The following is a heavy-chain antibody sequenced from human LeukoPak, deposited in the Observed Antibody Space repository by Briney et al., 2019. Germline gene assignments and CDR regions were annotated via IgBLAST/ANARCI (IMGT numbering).Heavy chain of an antibody. CDR2: IWYDGTNK. CDR3: ARDKIYDFWSGHNLDY. D-gene: IGHD3-3*01. V-gene: IGHV3-33*01. CDR1: GFIFSSYG. Sequence: PGGSLRLSCVASGFIFSSYGMHWVRQAPGKGLEWVAVIWYDGTNKYYGDSVKGRFTISRDNSKNTLYLQINRLRVEDTAVYYCARDKIYDFWSGHNLDYWGQGTLVTVSS. J-gene: IGHJ4*02.